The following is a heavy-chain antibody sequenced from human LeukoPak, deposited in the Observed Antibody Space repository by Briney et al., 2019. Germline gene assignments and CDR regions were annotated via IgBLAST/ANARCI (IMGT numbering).Heavy chain of an antibody. D-gene: IGHD3-16*02. CDR2: ISSSGTTI. Sequence: GGSLRLSCAASGFTFSRFGMHWVRQAPGKGLEWVSYISSSGTTIHYADSVKGRFTISRDNAKNSVYLQMNSLRVEDTAVYYCARVRYQTADYWGQGTLVTVSS. V-gene: IGHV3-48*03. J-gene: IGHJ4*02. CDR1: GFTFSRFG. CDR3: ARVRYQTADY.